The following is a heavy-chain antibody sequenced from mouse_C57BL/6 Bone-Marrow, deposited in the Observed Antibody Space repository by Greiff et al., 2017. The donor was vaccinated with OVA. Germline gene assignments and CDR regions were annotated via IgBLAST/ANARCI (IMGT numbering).Heavy chain of an antibody. Sequence: VQLQQPGAELVMPGASVKLSCKASGYTFTSYWMHWVKQRPGQGLEWIGEIDPSDSYTNYNQKFKGKSTLTVDKSSSTAYMQLSSLTSEDSAVYYCARWGSVDYWGQGTSVTVSS. J-gene: IGHJ4*01. CDR3: ARWGSVDY. D-gene: IGHD3-1*01. V-gene: IGHV1-69*01. CDR2: IDPSDSYT. CDR1: GYTFTSYW.